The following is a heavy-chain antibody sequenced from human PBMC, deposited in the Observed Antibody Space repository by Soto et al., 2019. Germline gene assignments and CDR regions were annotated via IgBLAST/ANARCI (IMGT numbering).Heavy chain of an antibody. CDR2: IYYSGSS. J-gene: IGHJ6*02. CDR1: GDSISRNGYF. CDR3: ARGTMLRGPGYYYAMDV. D-gene: IGHD3-10*01. V-gene: IGHV4-31*03. Sequence: LSLTCTVSGDSISRNGYFWTWIRQHPGKGLEWIGYIYYSGSSYYNPSLKSRVIISVDTSKNQFSLNLTAVTAADTAVYYCARGTMLRGPGYYYAMDVWGQGTTVTVSS.